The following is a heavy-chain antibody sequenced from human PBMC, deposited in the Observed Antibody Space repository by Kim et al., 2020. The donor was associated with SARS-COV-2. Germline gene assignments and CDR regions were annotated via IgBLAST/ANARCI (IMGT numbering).Heavy chain of an antibody. D-gene: IGHD2-2*01. Sequence: GGSLRLSCAASGFTFGDYAMHWVRQAPGKGLEWVSGISWNSGNIGYADSVKGRFAISGDKAKNSLYLKMSSLRAGDTALYYCAKDLRSGTPYSIDYWGQGTLVTVSS. CDR1: GFTFGDYA. J-gene: IGHJ4*02. V-gene: IGHV3-9*01. CDR2: ISWNSGNI. CDR3: AKDLRSGTPYSIDY.